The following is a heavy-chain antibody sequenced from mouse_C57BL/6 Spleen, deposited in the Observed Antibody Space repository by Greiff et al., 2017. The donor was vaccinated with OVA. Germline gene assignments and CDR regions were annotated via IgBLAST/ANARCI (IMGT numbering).Heavy chain of an antibody. J-gene: IGHJ1*03. CDR2: IYPGDGDT. V-gene: IGHV1-80*01. CDR1: GYAFSSYW. CDR3: ARSDDYGSYWYFDV. D-gene: IGHD2-4*01. Sequence: QVQLKQSGAELVKPGASVKISCKASGYAFSSYWMNWVKQRPGKGLEWIGQIYPGDGDTNYNGKFKGKATLTADKSSSTAYMQLSSLTSEDSAVYFCARSDDYGSYWYFDVWGTGTTVTVSS.